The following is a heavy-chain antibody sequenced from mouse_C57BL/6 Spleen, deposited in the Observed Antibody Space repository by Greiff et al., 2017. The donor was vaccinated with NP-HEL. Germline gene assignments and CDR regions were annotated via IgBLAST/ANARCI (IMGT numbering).Heavy chain of an antibody. CDR2: ISDGGSYT. V-gene: IGHV5-4*01. D-gene: IGHD2-5*01. CDR3: ARDGYYSNYAYYAMDY. CDR1: GFTFSSYA. Sequence: EVQGVESGGGLVKPGGSLKLSCAASGFTFSSYAMSWVRQTPEKRLEWVATISDGGSYTYYPDNVKGRFTISRDNAKNNLYLQMSHLKSEDTAMYYCARDGYYSNYAYYAMDYWGQGTSVTVSS. J-gene: IGHJ4*01.